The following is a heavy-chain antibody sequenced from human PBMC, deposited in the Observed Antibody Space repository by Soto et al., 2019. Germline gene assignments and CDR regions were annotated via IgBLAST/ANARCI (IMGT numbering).Heavy chain of an antibody. CDR1: GFTFSSYS. CDR3: ARAYCSGGSCKYYYYGMDV. J-gene: IGHJ6*02. Sequence: EVQLVESGGGLVQPGGSLSLSCAASGFTFSSYSMKWVRQAPGKGLEWVSYISSSSTNIYYADSVKGRFTISRDNAKNSLYLQLNSLRAEDTAVYYCARAYCSGGSCKYYYYGMDVWGQGTTVTVSS. CDR2: ISSSSTNI. D-gene: IGHD2-15*01. V-gene: IGHV3-48*01.